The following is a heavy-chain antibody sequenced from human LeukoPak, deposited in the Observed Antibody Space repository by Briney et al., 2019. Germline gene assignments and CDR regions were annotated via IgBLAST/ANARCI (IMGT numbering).Heavy chain of an antibody. D-gene: IGHD2-2*02. Sequence: GSLRLCCAACGFTFSSYWMHWVRQARGKGLVWVSRINSDGSSTSYADSVKGRFTISRDNAKNTLYLQMNSLRAEDTAVYYCARDRGTLYAPNWFDPWGQGTLVTVSS. CDR3: ARDRGTLYAPNWFDP. V-gene: IGHV3-74*01. CDR1: GFTFSSYW. J-gene: IGHJ5*02. CDR2: INSDGSST.